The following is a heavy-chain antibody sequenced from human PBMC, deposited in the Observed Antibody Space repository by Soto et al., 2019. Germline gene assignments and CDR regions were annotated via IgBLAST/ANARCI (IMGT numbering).Heavy chain of an antibody. Sequence: QVQLVQSGAEVKKPGASLKVSCQASGYSFSDYGIAWVRQAPGQGLAWVGGISTYNGNTNYAQKFQGTVTMTTDTSANTAYMELRSLRSDDTAMYYCARYGYSSGWYLGTGMDVWGQGTPVTVSS. D-gene: IGHD6-19*01. CDR1: GYSFSDYG. CDR2: ISTYNGNT. J-gene: IGHJ6*02. V-gene: IGHV1-18*04. CDR3: ARYGYSSGWYLGTGMDV.